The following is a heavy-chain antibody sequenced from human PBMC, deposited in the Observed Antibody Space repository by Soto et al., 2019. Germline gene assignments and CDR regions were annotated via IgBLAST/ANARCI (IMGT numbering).Heavy chain of an antibody. CDR1: GYTFTGYY. V-gene: IGHV1-2*02. D-gene: IGHD3-22*01. Sequence: GASVKVSCKASGYTFTGYYMHWVRQAPGQGLEWMGWINPNSGGTNYAQKFQGRVTITRDTSASTAYMELSSLRSEDTAVYYCARVTQTSAYDSSGYYGYWGQGTLVTVSS. CDR3: ARVTQTSAYDSSGYYGY. CDR2: INPNSGGT. J-gene: IGHJ4*02.